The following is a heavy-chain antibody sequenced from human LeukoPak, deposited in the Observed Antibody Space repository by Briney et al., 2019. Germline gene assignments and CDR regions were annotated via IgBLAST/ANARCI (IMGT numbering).Heavy chain of an antibody. J-gene: IGHJ4*02. V-gene: IGHV3-15*01. CDR3: ITFTTMILVVGN. CDR2: IKSKTDGGTT. D-gene: IGHD3-22*01. CDR1: GFTFSNAW. Sequence: PGGSLRLSCAASGFTFSNAWMSWVRQAPGKGLEWFGRIKSKTDGGTTDYAAPVKGRFPISTDDSNNTLYLQMNSLKTEDTAVYYCITFTTMILVVGNWGQGTLVTVSS.